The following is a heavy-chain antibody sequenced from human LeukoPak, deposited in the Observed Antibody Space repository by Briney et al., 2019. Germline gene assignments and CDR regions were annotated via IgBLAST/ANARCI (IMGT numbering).Heavy chain of an antibody. Sequence: GGSLRLSCAASGFNFSSCAMKWVRQAPGKGLEWVSAISGSSRSTYYADSVKGRFTISRDNSKNTLYLQMNSLSAEDTAVYYCARDLVYWGQGTLVTVSS. CDR2: ISGSSRST. CDR1: GFNFSSCA. V-gene: IGHV3-23*01. CDR3: ARDLVY. D-gene: IGHD2-8*02. J-gene: IGHJ4*02.